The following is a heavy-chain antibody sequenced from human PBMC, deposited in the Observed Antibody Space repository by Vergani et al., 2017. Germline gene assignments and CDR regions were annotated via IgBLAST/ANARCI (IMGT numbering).Heavy chain of an antibody. CDR3: ATIGYRRWGYYFDY. Sequence: QVQLVQSGAEVKKPGASVKVSCKASGYTFTSYYMHWVRQAPGQGLEWMGRIIPIFGTANYAQKFQGRVTITADESTSTAYMELSSLRSEDTAVYYCATIGYRRWGYYFDYWGQGILVTVSS. V-gene: IGHV1-69*18. CDR2: IIPIFGTA. J-gene: IGHJ4*02. CDR1: GYTFTSYY. D-gene: IGHD2-2*02.